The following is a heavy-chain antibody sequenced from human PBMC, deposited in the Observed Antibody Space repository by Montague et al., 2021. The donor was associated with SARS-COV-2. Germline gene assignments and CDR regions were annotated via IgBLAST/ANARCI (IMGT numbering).Heavy chain of an antibody. CDR3: VCHNSDDFGLLDY. V-gene: IGHV4-59*08. CDR2: VFYTGST. J-gene: IGHJ4*02. Sequence: SETLSLTCAVAGGSIRNYNWGWIRQPPGKGLEWIGYVFYTGSTNYNPSLKSRVTISIDTSKNQISLRVTSVTAADTAKYYCVCHNSDDFGLLDYWSQGTLVTVSS. D-gene: IGHD3-3*01. CDR1: GGSIRNYN.